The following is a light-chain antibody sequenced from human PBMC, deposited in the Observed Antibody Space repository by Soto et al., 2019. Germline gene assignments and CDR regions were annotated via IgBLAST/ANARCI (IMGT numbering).Light chain of an antibody. J-gene: IGKJ1*01. CDR1: QSVSSY. CDR3: QQRNSWHT. CDR2: AAS. Sequence: EIVLTQSPATLSVSPGERATLSCRASQSVSSYLAWYQQKPGQAPSLLIYAASNRATGVPARFSGSGSGTDFTLTISSLEPEDSAIYYCQQRNSWHTFGQGTKVDVK. V-gene: IGKV3-11*01.